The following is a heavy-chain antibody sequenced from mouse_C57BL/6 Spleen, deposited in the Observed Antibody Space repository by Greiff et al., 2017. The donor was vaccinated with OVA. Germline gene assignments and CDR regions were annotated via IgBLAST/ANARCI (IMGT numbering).Heavy chain of an antibody. CDR2: INPYNGGT. CDR3: ARSYSPYWYFDV. CDR1: GYTFTDYS. Sequence: EVKLQESGPVLVKPGASVKMSCKASGYTFTDYSMNWVKQSHGKSLEWIGVINPYNGGTSYNQKFKGKATLTVDKSSSTAYMELNSLTSEDSAVYYCARSYSPYWYFDVWGTGTTVTVSS. V-gene: IGHV1-19*01. D-gene: IGHD2-10*01. J-gene: IGHJ1*03.